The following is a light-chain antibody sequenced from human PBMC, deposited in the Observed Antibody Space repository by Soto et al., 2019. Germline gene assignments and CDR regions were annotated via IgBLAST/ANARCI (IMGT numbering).Light chain of an antibody. CDR3: QKYNNYWT. J-gene: IGKJ1*01. CDR1: QSISSW. CDR2: DDS. Sequence: DIQMTQSPSTLSASVGDRVTITCRASQSISSWLAWYQQKPGKAPKLLIYDDSILESGVPSRFSVSGSATEFSLTISSLQHYGVAPYYCQKYNNYWTFGQGTRVESK. V-gene: IGKV1-5*01.